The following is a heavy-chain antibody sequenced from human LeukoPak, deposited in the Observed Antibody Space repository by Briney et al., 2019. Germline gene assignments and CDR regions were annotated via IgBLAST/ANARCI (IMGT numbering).Heavy chain of an antibody. V-gene: IGHV4-31*03. D-gene: IGHD4-17*01. Sequence: SQTLSLTCTVSGGSISSGGYYWSWIRQHPGKGLEWIGYIYCSGSTYYNPSLKSRVTISVDTSKNQFSLKLSSVTAADTAVYYCASNGDDYGDYPADAFDIWGQGTMVTVSS. CDR3: ASNGDDYGDYPADAFDI. CDR2: IYCSGST. CDR1: GGSISSGGYY. J-gene: IGHJ3*02.